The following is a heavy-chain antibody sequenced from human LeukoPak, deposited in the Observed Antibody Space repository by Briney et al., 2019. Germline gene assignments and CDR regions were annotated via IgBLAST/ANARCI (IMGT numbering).Heavy chain of an antibody. J-gene: IGHJ4*02. Sequence: ASVKVSCKASGFTFTSYGISWVRQAPGRGLEWMGWIGAYNGNTNYAQKLRGRVTMTTDTSTSTAYMELRSLRSDDTAVYYCARDGYYYDSSAGYWGQGTLVTVSS. V-gene: IGHV1-18*01. CDR3: ARDGYYYDSSAGY. CDR1: GFTFTSYG. D-gene: IGHD3-22*01. CDR2: IGAYNGNT.